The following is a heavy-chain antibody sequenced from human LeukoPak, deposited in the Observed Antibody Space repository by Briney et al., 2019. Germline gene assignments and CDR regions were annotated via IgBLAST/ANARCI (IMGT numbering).Heavy chain of an antibody. CDR2: IYYSGST. D-gene: IGHD5-18*01. V-gene: IGHV4-59*08. J-gene: IGHJ4*02. CDR3: ASQTGRDTATFDY. CDR1: GGSISSYY. Sequence: SETLSLTCTVSGGSISSYYWSWIRQPPGKGLEWIGYIYYSGSTNYNPSLKSRVTISVDTSKNQFSLKLSSVTAADTAVYYCASQTGRDTATFDYWGQGTLVTVSS.